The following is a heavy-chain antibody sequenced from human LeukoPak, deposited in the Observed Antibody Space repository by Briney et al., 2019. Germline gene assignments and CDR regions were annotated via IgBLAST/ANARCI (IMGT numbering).Heavy chain of an antibody. V-gene: IGHV3-64*01. Sequence: GGSLRLSCAASGFTFSSYAMHWVRQAPGKGLEYVSAISSNGGSTYYANSVKGRFTISRDNSKNTLYLQMNSLRAEDTAVYYCAKGSGWEMSYYYYYMDVWGKGTTVTISS. D-gene: IGHD1-26*01. CDR3: AKGSGWEMSYYYYYMDV. CDR1: GFTFSSYA. CDR2: ISSNGGST. J-gene: IGHJ6*03.